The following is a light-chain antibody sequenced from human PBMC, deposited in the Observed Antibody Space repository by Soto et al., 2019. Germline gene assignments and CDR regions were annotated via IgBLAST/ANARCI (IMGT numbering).Light chain of an antibody. J-gene: IGKJ4*01. CDR2: GAS. V-gene: IGKV3-15*01. CDR3: QQYNSWPIS. Sequence: ETVMTQSPATLSMSPGERATLSCRASQSLKSDLAWYHQKPGQAPRLLIYGASTRATVIPGRFSGSGSGTELTLTISSLQSEDWAVYYCQQYNSWPISFGGGTKVDIK. CDR1: QSLKSD.